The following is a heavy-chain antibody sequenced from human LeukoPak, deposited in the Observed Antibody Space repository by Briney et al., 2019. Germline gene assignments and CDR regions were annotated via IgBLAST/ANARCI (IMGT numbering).Heavy chain of an antibody. J-gene: IGHJ4*02. D-gene: IGHD2-8*01. V-gene: IGHV3-21*01. CDR3: ARGMTFDY. CDR2: ISSSSSHI. CDR1: GFSFSTYS. Sequence: GGSLRLSCAASGFSFSTYSMNWVRQAPGKGLEWVSSISSSSSHIYYADSVKGRFTISRDNAKNSLYLQMNSLRAEDTAVYYCARGMTFDYWGQGTLVTVSS.